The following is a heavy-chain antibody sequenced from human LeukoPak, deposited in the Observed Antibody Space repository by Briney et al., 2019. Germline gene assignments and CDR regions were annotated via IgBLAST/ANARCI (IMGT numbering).Heavy chain of an antibody. V-gene: IGHV1-69*04. D-gene: IGHD6-13*01. CDR3: ASIEPIAAAGDPFDY. CDR2: IITILGIA. J-gene: IGHJ4*02. CDR1: GGTFSSYA. Sequence: ASVYVSCKASGGTFSSYAISWVRQAPGQGLEWVGRIITILGIANYAQKFQGRVTITADKSTSTAYMELSSLRSEDTAVYYCASIEPIAAAGDPFDYWGQGTLVTVSS.